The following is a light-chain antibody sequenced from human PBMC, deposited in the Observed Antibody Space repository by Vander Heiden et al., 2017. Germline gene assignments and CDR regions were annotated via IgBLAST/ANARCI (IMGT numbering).Light chain of an antibody. CDR3: QSYDSSLSGYV. V-gene: IGLV1-40*01. Sequence: SVLPQPPSMSGAPGQMVTISCTGSSSNIGAGYDVHWYQQLPGTAPKLLIYGNSNRPSGVPDRFSGSKSGTSASLAITGLQAEDEADYYCQSYDSSLSGYVFGTGTKVTVL. J-gene: IGLJ1*01. CDR2: GNS. CDR1: SSNIGAGYD.